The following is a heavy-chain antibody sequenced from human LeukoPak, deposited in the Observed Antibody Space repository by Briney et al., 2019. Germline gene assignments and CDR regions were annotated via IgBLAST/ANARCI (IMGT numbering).Heavy chain of an antibody. CDR1: GGSISSYY. D-gene: IGHD6-19*01. CDR2: IYYSGST. V-gene: IGHV4-59*01. CDR3: ARVGAAVAGDFDY. J-gene: IGHJ4*02. Sequence: SETLSLTCTVSGGSISSYYWSWIRQPPGKGLEWVGYIYYSGSTTYNPSLKSRVTISVDTSKTQFSLKLSSVPAADTAVYYCARVGAAVAGDFDYWGQGTLVTVSS.